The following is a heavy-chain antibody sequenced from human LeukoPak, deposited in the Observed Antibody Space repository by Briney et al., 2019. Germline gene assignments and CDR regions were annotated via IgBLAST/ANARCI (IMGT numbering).Heavy chain of an antibody. J-gene: IGHJ3*02. CDR3: ARHGGIIAAAGTRAFDI. CDR2: IYYSGST. V-gene: IGHV4-39*01. CDR1: GASISTYY. D-gene: IGHD6-13*01. Sequence: SETLSLTCTVSGASISTYYWDWIRQPPGKGLEWIGSIYYSGSTYYNPSLKSRVTISVDTSKNQFSLKLTSVTAADTAVYHCARHGGIIAAAGTRAFDIWGQGTMVTVSS.